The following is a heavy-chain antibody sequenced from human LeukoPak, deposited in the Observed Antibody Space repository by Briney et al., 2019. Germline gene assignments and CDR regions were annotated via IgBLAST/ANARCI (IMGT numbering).Heavy chain of an antibody. V-gene: IGHV1-2*02. CDR1: GYTFTGYY. J-gene: IGHJ4*02. CDR2: INPNSGGT. CDR3: ARDQHYDILTGIDY. Sequence: RRASVKVSCKASGYTFTGYYMHWVRQAPGQGLEWMGWINPNSGGTNYAQKFQGRVTMTRDTSISTAYMELSRLRSDDTAVYYCARDQHYDILTGIDYWGQGTLVTVSS. D-gene: IGHD3-9*01.